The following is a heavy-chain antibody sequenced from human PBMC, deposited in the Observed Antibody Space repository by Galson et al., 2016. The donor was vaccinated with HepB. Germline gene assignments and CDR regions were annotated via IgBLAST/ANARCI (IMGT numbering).Heavy chain of an antibody. V-gene: IGHV2-70*01. J-gene: IGHJ4*02. CDR1: GFSLSTSGIC. CDR2: LDWDDDK. D-gene: IGHD6-19*01. Sequence: PALVKPPQTLSLTCTFSGFSLSTSGICVSWIRQPPGKAPEWLALLDWDDDKHYRASVKTRVTISKDTSKNQVVLTMTNMDPVDTAKYYCAHGSGWLFDYWGQGTLVTVSS. CDR3: AHGSGWLFDY.